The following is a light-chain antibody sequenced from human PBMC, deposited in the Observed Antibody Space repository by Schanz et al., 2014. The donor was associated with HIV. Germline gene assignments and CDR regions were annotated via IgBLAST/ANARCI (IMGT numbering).Light chain of an antibody. CDR2: EVT. V-gene: IGLV2-8*01. CDR3: QSFDSSVRGVV. Sequence: QSALTQPPSASGSPGQSVTISCTGTSSDVGDYNYVSWYQQHPGKAPKLMIYEVTKRPSGVPDRFSGSKSGNTASLTVSGLQAEDEADYYCQSFDSSVRGVVFGGGTKLTVL. J-gene: IGLJ2*01. CDR1: SSDVGDYNY.